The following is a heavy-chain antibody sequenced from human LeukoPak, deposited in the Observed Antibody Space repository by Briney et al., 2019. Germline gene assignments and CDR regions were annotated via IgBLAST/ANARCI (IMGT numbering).Heavy chain of an antibody. CDR3: ARDATPGWELLLACGMDV. J-gene: IGHJ6*02. D-gene: IGHD1-26*01. Sequence: PGGSLRLSCAASGFTFDDYGMSWVRQAPGKGLEWVSGINWNGGSTGYADSVKGRFTISRDNAKNSLYLQMNSLRAEDTALYYCARDATPGWELLLACGMDVWGQGTTVTVSS. V-gene: IGHV3-20*04. CDR2: INWNGGST. CDR1: GFTFDDYG.